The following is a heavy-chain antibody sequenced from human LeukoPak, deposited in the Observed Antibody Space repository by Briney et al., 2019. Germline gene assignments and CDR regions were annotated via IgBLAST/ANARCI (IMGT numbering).Heavy chain of an antibody. J-gene: IGHJ5*02. CDR2: ISAYNGNT. CDR1: GYTFTSYG. V-gene: IGHV1-18*01. D-gene: IGHD6-13*01. CDR3: ARGGRMGSSWDTNWFDP. Sequence: ASVKVSCKASGYTFTSYGISWVRQAPGQGLEWMGWISAYNGNTNYAQKLQGRVTMTTDTSTSTAYMELRSLRSDDTAVYYCARGGRMGSSWDTNWFDPWGQGTLVTVSS.